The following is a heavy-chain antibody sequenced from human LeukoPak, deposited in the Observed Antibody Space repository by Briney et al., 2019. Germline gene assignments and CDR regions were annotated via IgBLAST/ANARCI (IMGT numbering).Heavy chain of an antibody. J-gene: IGHJ4*02. D-gene: IGHD1-26*01. CDR1: GYTFTGYY. CDR2: ISAYNGNT. CDR3: ANVVGASYGVYFDY. Sequence: ASVKVSCKASGYTFTGYYMHWVRQAPGQGLEWMGWISAYNGNTNYAQKLQGRVTMTTDTSTSTAYMELRSLRSDDTAVYYCANVVGASYGVYFDYWGQGTLVTVSS. V-gene: IGHV1-18*04.